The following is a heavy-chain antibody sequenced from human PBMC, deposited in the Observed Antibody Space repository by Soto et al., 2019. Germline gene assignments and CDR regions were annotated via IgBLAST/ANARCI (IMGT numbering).Heavy chain of an antibody. D-gene: IGHD1-1*01. CDR3: ARLQLVQKVIDY. CDR1: CDSISTYY. V-gene: IGHV4-59*01. J-gene: IGHJ4*02. Sequence: PSETLSLTCTVSCDSISTYYWSWIRQPPGKGLQWIGYIFYSGGTAYNPSLKSRVTISLDMSKKQISLKLSSVTTADTATYFCARLQLVQKVIDYWGQGTLVTVSS. CDR2: IFYSGGT.